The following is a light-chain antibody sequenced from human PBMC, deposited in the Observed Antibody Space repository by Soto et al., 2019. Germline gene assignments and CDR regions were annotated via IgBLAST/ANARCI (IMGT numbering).Light chain of an antibody. CDR1: QSVSSN. J-gene: IGKJ1*01. V-gene: IGKV3-15*01. CDR2: DAS. Sequence: EIVMTQSPATLSVSPGERATLYCRASQSVSSNLAWYQQKVGQAPRVLIYDASTRATGIPGRFSGSGSGTEFTLTISSLQSEDFAVYYCQQYNNWPETFGQGTRWIS. CDR3: QQYNNWPET.